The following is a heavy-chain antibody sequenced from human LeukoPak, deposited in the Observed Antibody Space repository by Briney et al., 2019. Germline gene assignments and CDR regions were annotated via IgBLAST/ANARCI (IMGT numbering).Heavy chain of an antibody. CDR3: AKDRMDIVVVVAASPFDY. Sequence: GGSLRLSCAASGFTFSSYAMSWVRQAPGKGLEWVSAISGSGGSTYYADSVKGRFTISRDNSKNTLYLQMNSLRAEDTAVYYCAKDRMDIVVVVAASPFDYWGQGTLVTVSS. V-gene: IGHV3-23*01. CDR1: GFTFSSYA. CDR2: ISGSGGST. J-gene: IGHJ4*02. D-gene: IGHD2-15*01.